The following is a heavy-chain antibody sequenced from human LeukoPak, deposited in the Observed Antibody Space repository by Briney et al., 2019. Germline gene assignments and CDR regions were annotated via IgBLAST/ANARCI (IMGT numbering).Heavy chain of an antibody. D-gene: IGHD6-19*01. CDR1: GGTFSSYA. J-gene: IGHJ3*02. Sequence: ASVKVSCKASGGTFSSYAISWVRQAPGQGLEWMGGIIPIFGTANYAQKFQGRVTITADESTSTAYMELSSLRSEDTAVYYCARDSLVAVAATGGAFDIWGQGTMVTVSS. V-gene: IGHV1-69*13. CDR3: ARDSLVAVAATGGAFDI. CDR2: IIPIFGTA.